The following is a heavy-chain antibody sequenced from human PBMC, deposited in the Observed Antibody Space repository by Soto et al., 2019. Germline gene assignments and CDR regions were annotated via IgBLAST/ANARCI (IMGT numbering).Heavy chain of an antibody. D-gene: IGHD2-2*01. CDR3: ARASVVVPAAYLLNWFDP. Sequence: PVGSLRLSCAASGFTFSSYSMNWVRQAPGKGLEWVSSISSSSSYIYYADSVKGRFTISRDNAKNSLYLQMNSLRAEDTAVYYCARASVVVPAAYLLNWFDPWGQGTLVTVSS. CDR2: ISSSSSYI. CDR1: GFTFSSYS. J-gene: IGHJ5*02. V-gene: IGHV3-21*01.